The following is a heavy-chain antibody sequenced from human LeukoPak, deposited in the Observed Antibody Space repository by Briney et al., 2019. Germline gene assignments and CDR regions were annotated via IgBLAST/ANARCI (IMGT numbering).Heavy chain of an antibody. V-gene: IGHV1-69*04. J-gene: IGHJ4*02. CDR3: AREACREMGVMWPRLGGQDCRYDY. CDR1: GDTFSSSA. CDR2: ITPFLGIA. Sequence: SVKVSCKASGDTFSSSAINWVRQAPGQGPEWMGRITPFLGIANYPQKFQGRVTITADESTTTAYMELSSLRSEDTAVYYCAREACREMGVMWPRLGGQDCRYDYWGQGTLVTVSS. D-gene: IGHD3-16*01.